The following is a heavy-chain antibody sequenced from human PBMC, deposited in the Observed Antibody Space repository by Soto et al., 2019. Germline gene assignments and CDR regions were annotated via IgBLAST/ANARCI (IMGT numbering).Heavy chain of an antibody. Sequence: EVQLVESGGGLVKPGGSLRLSCAASGFTFSSYDMHWVRQATGKGLEWVSAIGTAGDTYYPGSVKGRFTISRENAKNSLYLQMNSLRAGDTAVYYCARVLYGSGSYYNGNYYYGMDVWGQGTTVTVSS. CDR2: IGTAGDT. J-gene: IGHJ6*02. CDR1: GFTFSSYD. D-gene: IGHD3-10*01. V-gene: IGHV3-13*01. CDR3: ARVLYGSGSYYNGNYYYGMDV.